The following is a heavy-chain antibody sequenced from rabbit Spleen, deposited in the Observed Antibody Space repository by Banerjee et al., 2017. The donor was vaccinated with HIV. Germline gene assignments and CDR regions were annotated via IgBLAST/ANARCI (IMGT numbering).Heavy chain of an antibody. D-gene: IGHD8-1*01. V-gene: IGHV1S40*01. CDR3: ARDTGSSFSTYGMDL. CDR1: GFSFSSSYY. Sequence: QSLEESGGGLVQPEGSLTLTCTAFGFSFSSSYYMCWVRQAPGKGLEWTACIYAGSSGTTYYASWAKGRFTISKTSSTTVTLQMTSLTAADTATYFCARDTGSSFSTYGMDLWGPWTLVTVS. J-gene: IGHJ6*01. CDR2: IYAGSSGTT.